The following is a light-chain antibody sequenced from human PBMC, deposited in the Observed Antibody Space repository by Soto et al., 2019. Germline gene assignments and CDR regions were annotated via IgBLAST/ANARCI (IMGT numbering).Light chain of an antibody. CDR1: SSNIGSHT. CDR3: AAGDDSPNGRVV. V-gene: IGLV1-44*01. J-gene: IGLJ2*01. Sequence: QAVVTQPPSASGPPGQRVTISCSGSSSNIGSHTVNWYQQLPGTAPKLLIYSNNQRPSGFPDRFSGSKSGTSASLAISGLQSEDEDDYYCAAGDDSPNGRVVFGGGTKLTVL. CDR2: SNN.